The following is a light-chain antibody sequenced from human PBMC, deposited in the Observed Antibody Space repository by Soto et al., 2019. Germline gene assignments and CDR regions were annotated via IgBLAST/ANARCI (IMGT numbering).Light chain of an antibody. J-gene: IGKJ1*01. CDR1: QNINNW. V-gene: IGKV1-5*03. Sequence: DIQMTQSPSTLSASVGDRVTITCRASQNINNWLAWHQQKPGKAPKLLIQKASNLESGVPSRFSGSGSGTEFTLTINSLQPDDSATYYCQQYKSYRAFGQGTKVDSK. CDR2: KAS. CDR3: QQYKSYRA.